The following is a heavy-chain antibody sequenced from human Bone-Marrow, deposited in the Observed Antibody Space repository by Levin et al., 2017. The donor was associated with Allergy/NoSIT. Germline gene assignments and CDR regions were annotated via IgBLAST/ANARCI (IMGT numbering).Heavy chain of an antibody. Sequence: GGSLRLSCVASGFTFSNYAMHWVRQAPGKGLEFVSSISNNGGSSYYANSVKGRFTISRDNSKNTLYLQMGSLRAEDMAVYYCARDYCSSTSCCYDCWGQGTLVTVSS. CDR2: ISNNGGSS. D-gene: IGHD2-2*01. CDR1: GFTFSNYA. V-gene: IGHV3-64*01. CDR3: ARDYCSSTSCCYDC. J-gene: IGHJ4*02.